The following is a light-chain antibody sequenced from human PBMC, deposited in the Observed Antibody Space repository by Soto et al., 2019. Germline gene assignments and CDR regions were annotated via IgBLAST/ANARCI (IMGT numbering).Light chain of an antibody. CDR1: QGISSN. CDR3: QQLHSYPIT. CDR2: AAS. V-gene: IGKV1-9*01. Sequence: IQLTQSPSSLSASVGDRVTITCWASQGISSNLAWFQQKPGKAPKVLISAASTLQSGVSSRFGGSGSGTDFTLTISSLQPEDFASYYCQQLHSYPITFGQGTRLEIK. J-gene: IGKJ5*01.